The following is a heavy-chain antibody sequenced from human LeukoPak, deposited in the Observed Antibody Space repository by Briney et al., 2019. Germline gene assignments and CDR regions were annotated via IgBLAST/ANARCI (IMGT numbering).Heavy chain of an antibody. CDR1: GFALRSYT. J-gene: IGHJ5*01. CDR3: ARVAVAGPTGWFNS. V-gene: IGHV3-21*01. CDR2: IGSTSAYI. Sequence: GGSLRLSCAAPGFALRSYTVTWVRQAPGKGLEWVSSIGSTSAYIYYAESVKGRFSISRDNVDNVVHLQMSSLRNEDTAFYYCARVAVAGPTGWFNSWGQGTLVTVSS. D-gene: IGHD6-19*01.